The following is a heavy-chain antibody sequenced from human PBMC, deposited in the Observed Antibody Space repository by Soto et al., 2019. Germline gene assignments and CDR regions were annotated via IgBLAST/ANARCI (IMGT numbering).Heavy chain of an antibody. V-gene: IGHV3-30*18. CDR3: AKDAEVRIAAAPDAFDI. CDR1: GFTFSSYG. Sequence: QVQLVESGGGVVQPGRSLRLSCAASGFTFSSYGMHWVRQAPGKGLEWVAVISYDGSNKYYADSVKGRFTISRDNSKNTLYLQMNSLRAEDTAVYYCAKDAEVRIAAAPDAFDIWGQGTMVTVSS. D-gene: IGHD6-13*01. CDR2: ISYDGSNK. J-gene: IGHJ3*02.